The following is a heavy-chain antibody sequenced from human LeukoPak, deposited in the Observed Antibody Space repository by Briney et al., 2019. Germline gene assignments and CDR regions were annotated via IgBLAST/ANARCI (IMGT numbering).Heavy chain of an antibody. V-gene: IGHV3-74*03. CDR3: AREGRVSGYDFDC. CDR2: INSDGSSI. Sequence: QPGGSLRLSCAASGFTFGSYAMTWVRQAPGKGLEWVSRINSDGSSITYADSVKGRFTISRDNAKNTLYLQMNSLRVEDTAVYYRAREGRVSGYDFDCWGQGTLVTVSS. J-gene: IGHJ4*02. CDR1: GFTFGSYA. D-gene: IGHD5-12*01.